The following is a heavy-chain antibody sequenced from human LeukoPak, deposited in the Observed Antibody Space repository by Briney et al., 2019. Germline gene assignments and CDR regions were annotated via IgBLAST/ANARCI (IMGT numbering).Heavy chain of an antibody. CDR2: ISSSSSTI. Sequence: PGGSLRLSCAASGFTFSSFDMNWVRQAPGKGLEWVSYISSSSSTIYYADSVKGRFTISRDNAKNSLYLQMNSLRAEDTAVYYCARETYYGGNSPNYFDYWGQGTLVTVSS. V-gene: IGHV3-48*01. CDR3: ARETYYGGNSPNYFDY. CDR1: GFTFSSFD. D-gene: IGHD4-23*01. J-gene: IGHJ4*02.